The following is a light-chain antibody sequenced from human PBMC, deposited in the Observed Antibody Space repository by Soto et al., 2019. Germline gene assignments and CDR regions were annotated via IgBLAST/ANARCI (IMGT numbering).Light chain of an antibody. V-gene: IGKV3-20*01. Sequence: IVLTQYPGTLSLSPGERATLSCRASQSVSSSYLAWYQQKPGQPPRLLIYGASSRATGIPDRFSGSGSGTDFTLTNSRLEPEDFAVYYCQQYGSSPGFTFGPGTKVDIK. CDR1: QSVSSSY. CDR2: GAS. J-gene: IGKJ3*01. CDR3: QQYGSSPGFT.